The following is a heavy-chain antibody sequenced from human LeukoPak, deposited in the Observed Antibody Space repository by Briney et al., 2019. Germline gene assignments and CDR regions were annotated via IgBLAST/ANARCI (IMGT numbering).Heavy chain of an antibody. Sequence: GASVKVSCKASGGTFSSYAISWVRQAPGQGLEWMGGIIPIFGTANYAQKFQGRVTITADESTSTAYMELSSLRSEDTAVYYCARGGRCSSTSCHSSSRLGYFDYWGQGTLVTVSS. CDR3: ARGGRCSSTSCHSSSRLGYFDY. J-gene: IGHJ4*02. CDR1: GGTFSSYA. CDR2: IIPIFGTA. D-gene: IGHD2-2*02. V-gene: IGHV1-69*13.